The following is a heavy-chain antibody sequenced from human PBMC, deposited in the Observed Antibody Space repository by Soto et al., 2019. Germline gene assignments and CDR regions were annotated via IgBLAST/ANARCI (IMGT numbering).Heavy chain of an antibody. CDR1: GFTFSSYG. CDR2: IWYDGSNK. D-gene: IGHD1-26*01. V-gene: IGHV3-33*01. Sequence: GGSLRLSCAASGFTFSSYGMHWVRQAPGKGLEWVAVIWYDGSNKYYADSVKGRFTISRDNSKNTLYLQMNSLRAEDTAVYYCARDMGATNLDYWGQGTLVTVSS. J-gene: IGHJ4*02. CDR3: ARDMGATNLDY.